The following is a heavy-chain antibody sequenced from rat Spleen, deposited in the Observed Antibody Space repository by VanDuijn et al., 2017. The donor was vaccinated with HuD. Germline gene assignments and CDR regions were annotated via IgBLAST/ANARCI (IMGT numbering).Heavy chain of an antibody. V-gene: IGHV5-36*01. CDR1: GFTFDDYR. CDR2: ISWGGNNT. D-gene: IGHD1-10*01. Sequence: EVKLVASGGGLVQPGRSLKLSCAASGFTFDDYRMAWVRQAPKNGLEWVASISWGGNNTYYPDNVKGRFTISRDNAKSALYLQMNNLRSEDTAIYYCTRVTATWFAHWGQGTLVTVSS. J-gene: IGHJ3*01. CDR3: TRVTATWFAH.